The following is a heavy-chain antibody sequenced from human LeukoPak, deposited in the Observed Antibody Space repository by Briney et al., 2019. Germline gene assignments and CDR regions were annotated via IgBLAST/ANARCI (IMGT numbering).Heavy chain of an antibody. CDR1: GYTFTSYG. CDR3: ARDQYNVIDS. D-gene: IGHD1-14*01. J-gene: IGHJ4*02. CDR2: ISAYNGNT. V-gene: IGHV1-18*01. Sequence: ASVKVSCKASGYTFTSYGISWVRQAPGQGLEWMGWISAYNGNTNYAQKFQGRVTITRDTFASTSYMELSSLRSEDTAVYYCARDQYNVIDSWGQGTLVTVSS.